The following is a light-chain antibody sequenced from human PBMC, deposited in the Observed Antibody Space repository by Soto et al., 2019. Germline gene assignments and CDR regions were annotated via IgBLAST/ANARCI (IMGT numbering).Light chain of an antibody. Sequence: DIQMTQSPSSLSASVGDRVTITRRASQSISSYLNWYQQKPGKAPKLLIYAASSLQSGVPSRFSGSGSGTEFTLTITSLQSEDFAVYYCQEYNNWHPITFGGGTKVDIK. CDR3: QEYNNWHPIT. J-gene: IGKJ4*01. CDR1: QSISSY. CDR2: AAS. V-gene: IGKV1-39*02.